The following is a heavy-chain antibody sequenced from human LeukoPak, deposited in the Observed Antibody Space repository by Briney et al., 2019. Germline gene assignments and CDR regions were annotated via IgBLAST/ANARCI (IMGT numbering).Heavy chain of an antibody. CDR1: GFSFSNAW. CDR2: IKSKTHGGTT. J-gene: IGHJ4*02. Sequence: GGSLRLSCAASGFSFSNAWMTWVRQAPGKGLEWVGRIKSKTHGGTTDYAAPVKGRFTISRDDSKNTLYLQINGLKTEDTAVYYCAQHDYGDYWAREPWSPSPQ. CDR3: AQHDYGDY. D-gene: IGHD3-16*01. V-gene: IGHV3-15*01.